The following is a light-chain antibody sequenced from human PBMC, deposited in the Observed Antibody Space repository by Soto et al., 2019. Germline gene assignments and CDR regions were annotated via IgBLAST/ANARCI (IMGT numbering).Light chain of an antibody. CDR3: GTWDTDRSAGV. J-gene: IGLJ2*01. CDR2: DKT. V-gene: IGLV1-51*01. Sequence: QSVLTQPPSVSASPGQKVTISCSGSSTNIGPNSVSWYLQLPGTAPQLLIYDKTNRPSGSPDRFSGSNSGTSATLAITGLQTGDEASDYCGTWDTDRSAGVFGGGTKLTVL. CDR1: STNIGPNS.